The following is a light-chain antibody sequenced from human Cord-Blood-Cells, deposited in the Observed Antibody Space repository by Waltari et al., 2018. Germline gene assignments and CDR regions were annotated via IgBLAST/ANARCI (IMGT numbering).Light chain of an antibody. CDR2: QDS. Sequence: SYELTQPPSVSVSPGHTASITCSGDKLGDKYAFWYQQKPGQSPVLVIYQDSKRPSGISERFSGSNSGNTATLTISGTQAMDEADYYCQAWDSSTNWVFGGGTKLTVL. V-gene: IGLV3-1*01. CDR3: QAWDSSTNWV. J-gene: IGLJ3*02. CDR1: KLGDKY.